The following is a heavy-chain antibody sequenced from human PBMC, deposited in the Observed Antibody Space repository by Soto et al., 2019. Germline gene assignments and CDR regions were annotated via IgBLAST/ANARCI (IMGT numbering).Heavy chain of an antibody. J-gene: IGHJ5*02. D-gene: IGHD3-16*01. CDR3: VRIRYQLPSSVLWLDP. Sequence: SETLSLTCAVYGGFLSESYWTWIRQPPGKGLEWIREINHVGGTNYNPSLKSRVTMSVDTSQNQFSLRLISVTAADTAMYFCVRIRYQLPSSVLWLDPWGQGTLVTVSS. V-gene: IGHV4-34*01. CDR2: INHVGGT. CDR1: GGFLSESY.